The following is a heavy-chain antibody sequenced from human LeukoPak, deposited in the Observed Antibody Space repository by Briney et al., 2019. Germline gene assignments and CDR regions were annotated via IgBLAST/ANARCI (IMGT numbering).Heavy chain of an antibody. CDR2: IYYSGST. D-gene: IGHD6-13*01. CDR1: GGSISSYY. CDR3: ARAGQQLVHDY. V-gene: IGHV4-59*12. Sequence: PSETLSLTCTVSGGSISSYYWSWIRQPPGKGLEWIGYIYYSGSTNYNPSLKSRVTISVDTSKNQFSLKLSSVTAADTAVYYCARAGQQLVHDYWGQGTLVTVSS. J-gene: IGHJ4*02.